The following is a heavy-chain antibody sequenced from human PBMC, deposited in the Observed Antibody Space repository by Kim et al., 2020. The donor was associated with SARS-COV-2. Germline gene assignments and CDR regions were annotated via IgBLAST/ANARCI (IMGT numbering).Heavy chain of an antibody. V-gene: IGHV4-4*02. CDR3: ASSSEWLWFGELGAFDI. J-gene: IGHJ3*02. Sequence: SETLSLTCAVSGGSISSSNWWSWVRQPPGKGLEWIGEIYHSGSTNYNPSLKSRVTISVDKSKNQFSLKLSSVTAADTAVYYCASSSEWLWFGELGAFDIWGQGTMVTVSS. D-gene: IGHD3-10*01. CDR1: GGSISSSNW. CDR2: IYHSGST.